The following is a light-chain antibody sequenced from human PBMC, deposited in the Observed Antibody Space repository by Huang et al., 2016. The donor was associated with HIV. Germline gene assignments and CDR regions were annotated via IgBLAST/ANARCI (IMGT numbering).Light chain of an antibody. J-gene: IGKJ1*01. Sequence: EIVMTQSQATLSVSPGERAILLCRASQKIDTNGAWYQQKPGQAPRLLIFGASTRATGISARFTGGGSETEFTLTINSVQSEDVAMYYCHQYNDWPPWTFGQGTRVEI. CDR2: GAS. CDR1: QKIDTN. V-gene: IGKV3-15*01. CDR3: HQYNDWPPWT.